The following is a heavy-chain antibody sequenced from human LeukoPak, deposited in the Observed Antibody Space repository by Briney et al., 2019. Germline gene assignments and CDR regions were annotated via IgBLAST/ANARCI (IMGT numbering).Heavy chain of an antibody. J-gene: IGHJ4*02. D-gene: IGHD4-23*01. V-gene: IGHV3-21*01. CDR3: ATIYGGNSGY. CDR2: ISSSSSYI. CDR1: GFTFSDYY. Sequence: GGSLRLSCAASGFTFSDYYMNWIRQAPGKGLEWVSSISSSSSYIYYADSVKGRFTISRDNAKNPLYLQMNSLRAEDTAVYYCATIYGGNSGYWGQGTLVTVSS.